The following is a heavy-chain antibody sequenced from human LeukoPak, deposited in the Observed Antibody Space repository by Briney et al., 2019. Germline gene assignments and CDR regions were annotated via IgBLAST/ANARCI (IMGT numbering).Heavy chain of an antibody. CDR2: IYTSGST. J-gene: IGHJ4*02. D-gene: IGHD3-10*01. V-gene: IGHV4-4*07. CDR1: CGSISSYY. CDR3: ARPGASGDYIDY. Sequence: SETLSLTCTVSCGSISSYYWSWIRQPAGEGLEWIGRIYTSGSTNYNPSLKSRVTMSVDTSKNQFSLKLSSVTAADTAVYYCARPGASGDYIDYWGQGTLVTVSS.